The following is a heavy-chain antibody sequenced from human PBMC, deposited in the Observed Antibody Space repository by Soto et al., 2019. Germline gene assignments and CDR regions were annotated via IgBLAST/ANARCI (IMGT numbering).Heavy chain of an antibody. Sequence: PGGSLRLSCAASGFSFTTYVMHWVRQAPGKGLEWVAVISHDGSYKYYGDAVKGRFTISRDTSKNAVYLEMNSLRPEDTAVYYCAKGLLAIVGTTLQRDAFNIWGQGTMVIVSS. V-gene: IGHV3-30*18. CDR2: ISHDGSYK. CDR3: AKGLLAIVGTTLQRDAFNI. D-gene: IGHD1-26*01. CDR1: GFSFTTYV. J-gene: IGHJ3*02.